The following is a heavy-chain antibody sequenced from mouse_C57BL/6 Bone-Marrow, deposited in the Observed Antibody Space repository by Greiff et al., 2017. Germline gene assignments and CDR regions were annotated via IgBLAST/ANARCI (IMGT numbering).Heavy chain of an antibody. CDR3: SRNCYDYEDHDNYYAMDY. D-gene: IGHD2-4*01. Sequence: QVQLQQSGAELARPGASVKMSCKASGYTFTSYTMHWVNQRPGQGLEWIGYINPSSGNTKYNQKLKDKATLTADKSYSTAYMQLSSLTSEDSAVYYCSRNCYDYEDHDNYYAMDYWGHGTSVTVSS. V-gene: IGHV1-4*01. J-gene: IGHJ4*01. CDR2: INPSSGNT. CDR1: GYTFTSYT.